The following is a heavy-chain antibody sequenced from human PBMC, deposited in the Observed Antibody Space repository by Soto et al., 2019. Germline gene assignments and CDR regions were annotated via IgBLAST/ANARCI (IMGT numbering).Heavy chain of an antibody. V-gene: IGHV6-1*01. D-gene: IGHD3-10*01. CDR2: TYYRSKWYN. CDR3: ASSLGMGVSGVRGVMYYYYYMDV. Sequence: SQTLSLTFAISGDSVSSNSAAWNWIRQSPSRGLEWLGRTYYRSKWYNDYAVSVKSRITINPDTSKNQFSLQLNSVTPEDTAVYYCASSLGMGVSGVRGVMYYYYYMDVWGKGTTVTVSS. J-gene: IGHJ6*03. CDR1: GDSVSSNSAA.